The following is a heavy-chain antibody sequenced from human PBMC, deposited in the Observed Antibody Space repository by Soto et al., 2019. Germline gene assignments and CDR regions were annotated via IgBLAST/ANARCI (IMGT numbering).Heavy chain of an antibody. CDR1: GFTFSSYA. CDR3: AKDPYGDYVNYYMDV. V-gene: IGHV3-23*01. D-gene: IGHD4-17*01. CDR2: ISGSGGST. J-gene: IGHJ6*03. Sequence: GGSLRLSCAASGFTFSSYAMSWVRQAPGKGLEWVSAISGSGGSTYYADSVKGRFTISRDNSKNTLYLQMNSLRAEDTAVYYCAKDPYGDYVNYYMDVWGKGTTVTVSS.